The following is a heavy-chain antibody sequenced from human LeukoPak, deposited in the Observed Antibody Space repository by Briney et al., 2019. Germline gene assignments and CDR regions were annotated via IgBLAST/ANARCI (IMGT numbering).Heavy chain of an antibody. V-gene: IGHV1-8*01. CDR2: MNPNSGNT. CDR3: ARGPRGYFDWLPPGGPDY. J-gene: IGHJ4*02. CDR1: GYTFTGYD. D-gene: IGHD3-9*01. Sequence: ASVKVSCKAFGYTFTGYDINWVRRATGQGLEWMGWMNPNSGNTGYAQKFQGRVTMTRNTSISTAYMELSSLRSEDTAVYYCARGPRGYFDWLPPGGPDYWGQGTLVTVSS.